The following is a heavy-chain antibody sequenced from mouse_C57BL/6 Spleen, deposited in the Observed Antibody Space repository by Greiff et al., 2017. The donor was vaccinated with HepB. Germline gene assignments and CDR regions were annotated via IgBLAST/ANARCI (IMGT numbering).Heavy chain of an antibody. V-gene: IGHV1-78*01. CDR1: GYTFTDHT. Sequence: VQLQQSDAELVKPGASVKISCKVSGYTFTDHTIHWMKQRPEQGLEWIGYIYPRDGSTKYNEKFKGKATLTADKSSSTAYMQRNSLTSEDSAVYFCAREGDYYYGSSYVDYWGQSTTLTVSS. CDR2: IYPRDGST. D-gene: IGHD1-1*01. CDR3: AREGDYYYGSSYVDY. J-gene: IGHJ2*01.